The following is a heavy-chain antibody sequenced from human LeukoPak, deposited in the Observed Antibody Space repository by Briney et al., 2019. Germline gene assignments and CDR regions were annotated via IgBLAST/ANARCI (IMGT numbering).Heavy chain of an antibody. Sequence: PGGSLRLSCAASGFTFSSYNINWVRQAPGKGLEWVSYISSSSSTTYYADSVKGRFTISRDNAKKSVYLQMNSLRDEDTAVYYCVRDPDALDYWGQGTQVTVSS. CDR3: VRDPDALDY. J-gene: IGHJ4*02. CDR2: ISSSSSTT. V-gene: IGHV3-48*02. CDR1: GFTFSSYN.